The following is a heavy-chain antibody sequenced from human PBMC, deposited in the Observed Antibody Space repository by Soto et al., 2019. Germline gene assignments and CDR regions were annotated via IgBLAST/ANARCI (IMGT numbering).Heavy chain of an antibody. Sequence: ASVKVSCKASGGTFSSYTISWVRQAPGQGLEWMGRIIPILGIANYAQKFQGRVTITADKSTSTAYMELSSLRSEDTAVYYCARDLGYCSSTSCYAAEDYWGQGTLVTVSS. CDR2: IIPILGIA. CDR1: GGTFSSYT. CDR3: ARDLGYCSSTSCYAAEDY. V-gene: IGHV1-69*04. J-gene: IGHJ4*02. D-gene: IGHD2-2*01.